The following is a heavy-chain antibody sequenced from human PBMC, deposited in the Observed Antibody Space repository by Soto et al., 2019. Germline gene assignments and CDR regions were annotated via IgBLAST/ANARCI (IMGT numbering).Heavy chain of an antibody. CDR2: INRDGSST. CDR1: GFTFSSYW. D-gene: IGHD3-10*01. CDR3: ARGSGVGDY. Sequence: EVQLEESGGGLAQPGGSLRLSCAASGFTFSSYWMHWVRQAPGKGLVWVSRINRDGSSTNYADSVKGRFTLSRDNAKNPLDLQMNSLRAEDTAVYYCARGSGVGDYWGQGILVTVSS. V-gene: IGHV3-74*01. J-gene: IGHJ4*02.